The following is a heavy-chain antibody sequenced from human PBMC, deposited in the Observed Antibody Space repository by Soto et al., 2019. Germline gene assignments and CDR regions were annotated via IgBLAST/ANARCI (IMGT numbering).Heavy chain of an antibody. D-gene: IGHD3-22*01. V-gene: IGHV1-69*13. Sequence: SVKVSCKASGGTFSSYAISWVRQAPGQGLEWMGGIIPIFGTANYAQKFQGRVTIAADESTSTPYMELSSLRSEDTALYYCARDQGTPYYYASSGSDGFDIWGQGTMVTVSS. J-gene: IGHJ3*02. CDR1: GGTFSSYA. CDR2: IIPIFGTA. CDR3: ARDQGTPYYYASSGSDGFDI.